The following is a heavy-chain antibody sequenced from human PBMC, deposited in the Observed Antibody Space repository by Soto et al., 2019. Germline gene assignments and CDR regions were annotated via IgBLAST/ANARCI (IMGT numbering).Heavy chain of an antibody. D-gene: IGHD5-12*01. CDR3: ARQRDGYNFYSPFDY. Sequence: GSLRLSCAASGFTFSTYWMSWVRQAPGKGLEWVANIKQDGSEQYYVDSVKGRLTISRDNAKNSLYLQMNSLRAEDSAVYYCARQRDGYNFYSPFDYWGQGTLVTVSS. J-gene: IGHJ4*02. CDR1: GFTFSTYW. CDR2: IKQDGSEQ. V-gene: IGHV3-7*05.